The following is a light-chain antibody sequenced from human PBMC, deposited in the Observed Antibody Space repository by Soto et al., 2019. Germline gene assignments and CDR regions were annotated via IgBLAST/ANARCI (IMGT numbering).Light chain of an antibody. CDR1: SSDVGGYNY. CDR2: DVS. J-gene: IGLJ1*01. Sequence: QSELSQPAYVSRSPGRWITITNTVTSSDVGGYNYVSWYQQHPGKAPKLMIYDVSNRPAGVSNRFSGSKSGNTASLTISGLQAEDEADYYCSSYTSSSTPGVFGTGTKVTVL. V-gene: IGLV2-14*01. CDR3: SSYTSSSTPGV.